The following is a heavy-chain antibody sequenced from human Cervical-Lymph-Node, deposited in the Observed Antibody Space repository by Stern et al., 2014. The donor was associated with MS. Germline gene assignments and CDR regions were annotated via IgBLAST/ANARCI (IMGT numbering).Heavy chain of an antibody. J-gene: IGHJ6*02. CDR3: ARGELKEGLVRGMDV. CDR1: GGTFSSYA. D-gene: IGHD1-26*01. CDR2: TIPIFGTA. V-gene: IGHV1-69*01. Sequence: VQLVQSGAAVKKPGSSVKVSCKASGGTFSSYAISWGRQPPAPGLEWMGGTIPIFGTANYAQKFQGRVTITADESTSTAYMELSSLRSEDTAVYYCARGELKEGLVRGMDVWGQGTTVTVSS.